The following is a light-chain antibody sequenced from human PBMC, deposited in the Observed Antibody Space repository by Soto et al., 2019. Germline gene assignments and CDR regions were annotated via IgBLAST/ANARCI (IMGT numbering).Light chain of an antibody. CDR3: QQYNNWPCT. CDR1: QSVSSN. J-gene: IGKJ5*01. CDR2: GAS. Sequence: EIVMTQSPATLSVSPGERATLSCRASQSVSSNLAWYQQKPGQAPRLLIYGASTRATGIPARFSGSGSRTEFTLTISSLQSEDFAVYYCQQYNNWPCTFGQGTRLEIK. V-gene: IGKV3-15*01.